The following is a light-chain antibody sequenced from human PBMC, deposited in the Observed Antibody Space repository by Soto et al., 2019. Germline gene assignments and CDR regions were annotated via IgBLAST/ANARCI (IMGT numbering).Light chain of an antibody. CDR3: ISYIISSTSYV. CDR2: EVT. J-gene: IGLJ1*01. Sequence: QSVLTQPASVSGSPGQSITISCTGTSSDVGAYNYVSWYQHHPGKVPKLLIYEVTNRPPGVSNRFSGSKSGNTASLTISGLQAEDEADYYCISYIISSTSYVFGSGTKVTVL. CDR1: SSDVGAYNY. V-gene: IGLV2-14*01.